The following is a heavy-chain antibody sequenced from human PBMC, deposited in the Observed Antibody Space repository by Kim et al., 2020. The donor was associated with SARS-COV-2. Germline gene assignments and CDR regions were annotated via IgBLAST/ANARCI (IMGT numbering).Heavy chain of an antibody. CDR1: GFTFSSYA. J-gene: IGHJ4*02. V-gene: IGHV3-23*01. CDR2: ISGSGGST. D-gene: IGHD3-10*01. CDR3: AKGVRGTPLITMVRGVIGYYFDY. Sequence: GGSLRLSCAASGFTFSSYAMSWVRQAPGKGLEWVSAISGSGGSTYYADSVKGRFTISRDNSKNTLYLQMNSLRAEDTAVYYCAKGVRGTPLITMVRGVIGYYFDYWGQVTLVTVAS.